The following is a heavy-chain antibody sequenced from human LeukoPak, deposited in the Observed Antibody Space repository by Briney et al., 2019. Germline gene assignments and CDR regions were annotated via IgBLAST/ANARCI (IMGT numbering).Heavy chain of an antibody. CDR2: IYYSGST. Sequence: SETLSLTCTVSGASITSYYWSWIRQPPGKGLGWIGYIYYSGSTNYNPSLKSRVTISVDTSKNQFSLKLRSVTAADTAVYYCASAVDCSSTSCLRDWGQGTLVTVSS. CDR1: GASITSYY. D-gene: IGHD2-2*01. J-gene: IGHJ4*02. V-gene: IGHV4-59*01. CDR3: ASAVDCSSTSCLRD.